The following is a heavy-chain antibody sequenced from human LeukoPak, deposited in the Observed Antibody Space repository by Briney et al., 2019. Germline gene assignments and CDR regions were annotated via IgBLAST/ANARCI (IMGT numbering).Heavy chain of an antibody. D-gene: IGHD2-21*01. CDR3: GRVGGGGVVVISIPNDPFDL. CDR2: INPNSGGT. V-gene: IGHV1-2*02. J-gene: IGHJ3*01. Sequence: ASVKVSCKASGYTFTGYYMHWVRQAPGQGVEWGGWINPNSGGTNYAQKFQGRGTMTRDTSISTAYMEVSRVRFDERAVYYCGRVGGGGVVVISIPNDPFDLWGQRTMVTVSS. CDR1: GYTFTGYY.